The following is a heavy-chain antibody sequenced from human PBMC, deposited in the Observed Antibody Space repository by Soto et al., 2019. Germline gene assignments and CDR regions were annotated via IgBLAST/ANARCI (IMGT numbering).Heavy chain of an antibody. V-gene: IGHV1-69*01. J-gene: IGHJ5*02. D-gene: IGHD3-22*01. CDR3: ARGLDNDSSGYYCNCFDP. CDR1: GGTFSSYA. Sequence: QVQLVQSGAEVKKPGSSVKVSCKASGGTFSSYAISWVRQAPGQGREWMGGIIPIFGTANYAQKFQCRLTITADESTSTAYMELSSLRSEDTAVYYCARGLDNDSSGYYCNCFDPWGQGPLVTVSS. CDR2: IIPIFGTA.